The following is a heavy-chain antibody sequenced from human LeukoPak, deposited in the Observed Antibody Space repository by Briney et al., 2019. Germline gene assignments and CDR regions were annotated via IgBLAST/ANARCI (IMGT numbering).Heavy chain of an antibody. J-gene: IGHJ4*02. CDR3: ASESGSSGGDY. Sequence: PGGSLRLSCAASGFTFSSYAMHWVRQAPGKGLEWVAVISYDGSNKYYADSVKGRFIISRDNSKNTLYLQMNSLRAEDTAVYYCASESGSSGGDYWGQGTLVTVSS. CDR2: ISYDGSNK. D-gene: IGHD1-26*01. V-gene: IGHV3-30*04. CDR1: GFTFSSYA.